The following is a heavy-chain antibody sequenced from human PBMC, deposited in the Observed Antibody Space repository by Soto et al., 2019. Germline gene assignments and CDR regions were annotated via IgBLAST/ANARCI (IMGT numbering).Heavy chain of an antibody. CDR3: GRGRSGQIVVFY. D-gene: IGHD1-26*01. CDR1: GYTFTGHY. CDR2: IGPESGAT. V-gene: IGHV1-2*02. Sequence: ASVKVSCKASGYTFTGHYIHWVRQAPEQGPEWMGEIGPESGATRYAQKFQGRVTMTRDTSITTVYMELKDLSPDDTAVYYCGRGRSGQIVVFYWGQGPPVTVSS. J-gene: IGHJ4*02.